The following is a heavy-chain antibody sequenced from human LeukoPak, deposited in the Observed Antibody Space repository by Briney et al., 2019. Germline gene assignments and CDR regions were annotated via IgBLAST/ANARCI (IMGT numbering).Heavy chain of an antibody. J-gene: IGHJ5*02. V-gene: IGHV4-39*07. CDR3: ARDDGFGELFP. CDR2: IYYSGST. Sequence: PGGSLRLSCAASGFTFSSYAMSWIRQPPGKGLEWIGTIYYSGSTYYNPSLKSRATISIDTSKNQFSLKLSSVTAADTAVYYCARDDGFGELFPWGQGTLVTVSS. CDR1: GFTFSSYA. D-gene: IGHD3-10*01.